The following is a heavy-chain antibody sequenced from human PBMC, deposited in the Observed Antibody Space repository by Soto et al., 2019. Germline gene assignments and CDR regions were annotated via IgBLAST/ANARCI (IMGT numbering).Heavy chain of an antibody. J-gene: IGHJ4*02. D-gene: IGHD3-22*01. Sequence: EVQLVESGGGLVQPGGSLKLSCAASGFTFSGSAMHWVRQASGKGLEWVGRIRSKANSYATAYAASVKGRFTISRDDSKNTAYLQMNSLKTEDTAVYYCTRHYDYYDSSGYYYGFDYWGQGTLVTVSS. CDR3: TRHYDYYDSSGYYYGFDY. CDR1: GFTFSGSA. V-gene: IGHV3-73*02. CDR2: IRSKANSYAT.